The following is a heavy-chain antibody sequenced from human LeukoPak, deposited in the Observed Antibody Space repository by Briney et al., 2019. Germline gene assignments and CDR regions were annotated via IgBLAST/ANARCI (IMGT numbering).Heavy chain of an antibody. V-gene: IGHV3-21*01. CDR3: ARDSRGGDLPDAFDI. J-gene: IGHJ3*02. D-gene: IGHD2-21*02. CDR1: GFTFSSYS. Sequence: KSGGSLRLSCAASGFTFSSYSMNWVRQAPGKGLEWVSSISSSSSYIYYADSVKGRFTISRDNAKNSLYLQMNSLRAEDTAVYYCARDSRGGDLPDAFDIWGQGTMVTVSS. CDR2: ISSSSSYI.